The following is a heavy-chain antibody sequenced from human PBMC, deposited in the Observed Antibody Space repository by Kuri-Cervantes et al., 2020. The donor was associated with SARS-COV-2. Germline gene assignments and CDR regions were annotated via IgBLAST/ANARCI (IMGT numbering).Heavy chain of an antibody. CDR1: GGSISSSSYY. Sequence: GSLRLSCTVSGGSISSSSYYWGWIRQPPGKGLEWIGSIYYSGSTYYKSSLTSRVTISVDTSKNQFSLKLSSVTAADTAVYYCARQPQWFDPWGQGTLVTVSS. CDR3: ARQPQWFDP. V-gene: IGHV4-39*07. CDR2: IYYSGST. J-gene: IGHJ5*02.